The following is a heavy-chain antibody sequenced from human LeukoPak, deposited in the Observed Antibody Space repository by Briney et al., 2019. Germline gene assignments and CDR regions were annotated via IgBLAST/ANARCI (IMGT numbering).Heavy chain of an antibody. CDR2: ISGSSGST. CDR3: AKDLERFGELEI. J-gene: IGHJ4*02. Sequence: GGSLRLSCAASGFTFSSYAVTWVRQAPGKGLEWVSTISGSSGSTYYADSVKGRFTISRDYSKNTLYLQMNSLRAEDTAVYYCAKDLERFGELEIWGQGTLVTVSS. CDR1: GFTFSSYA. V-gene: IGHV3-23*01. D-gene: IGHD3-10*01.